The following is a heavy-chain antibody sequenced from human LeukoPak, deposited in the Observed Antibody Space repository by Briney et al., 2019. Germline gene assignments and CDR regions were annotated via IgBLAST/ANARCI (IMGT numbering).Heavy chain of an antibody. J-gene: IGHJ4*02. CDR1: GQSFRGYF. D-gene: IGHD2-15*01. CDR2: INHGGGA. V-gene: IGHV4-34*01. Sequence: SETLSLTCAVSGQSFRGYFWVWIRQSPGKGLEWLGEINHGGGANYNSSPRRRLTISLDTSKNQFSLQITSVTAADTAVYYCAKAGGSGQFDFWGQGNLVTVSS. CDR3: AKAGGSGQFDF.